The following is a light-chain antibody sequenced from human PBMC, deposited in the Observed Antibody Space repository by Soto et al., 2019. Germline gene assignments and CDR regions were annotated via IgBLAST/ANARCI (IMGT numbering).Light chain of an antibody. J-gene: IGLJ1*01. Sequence: QSALTQPASVSGSPGQSITISCTGTSSDVGSYNLVSWYQQHPGKAPKLMIYEGSKRPSGVSNRFSGSKSGNTASPTISGLQAEDEADYYCCSYAGSSTFFYVFGTGTKLTVL. CDR1: SSDVGSYNL. V-gene: IGLV2-23*03. CDR2: EGS. CDR3: CSYAGSSTFFYV.